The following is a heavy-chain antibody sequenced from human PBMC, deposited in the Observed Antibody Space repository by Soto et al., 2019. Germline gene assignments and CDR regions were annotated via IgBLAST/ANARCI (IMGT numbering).Heavy chain of an antibody. J-gene: IGHJ4*02. CDR2: IYHSGSS. Sequence: SETLSLTCTVSGGSISSYYWSWIRQPPGKGLEWIGYIYHSGSSNYNPSLKSRVTILLDTSKNQLSLKLSSVTAADTAVYYCARGGCSGGSCYPALFDYWGQGTLVTVSS. CDR1: GGSISSYY. CDR3: ARGGCSGGSCYPALFDY. V-gene: IGHV4-59*08. D-gene: IGHD2-15*01.